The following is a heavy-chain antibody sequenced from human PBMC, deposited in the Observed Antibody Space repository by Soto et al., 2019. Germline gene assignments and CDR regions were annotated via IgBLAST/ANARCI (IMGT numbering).Heavy chain of an antibody. CDR1: GGTFSSYA. Sequence: GASVKVSCKASGGTFSSYAISWVRQAPGQGLGWMGGIIPIFGTANYAQKFQGRVTITADESTSTAYMELSSLSSEDTAVYYSERRIGLPDDAFDIWGQGTMVTVSS. V-gene: IGHV1-69*13. D-gene: IGHD2-21*02. J-gene: IGHJ3*02. CDR2: IIPIFGTA. CDR3: ERRIGLPDDAFDI.